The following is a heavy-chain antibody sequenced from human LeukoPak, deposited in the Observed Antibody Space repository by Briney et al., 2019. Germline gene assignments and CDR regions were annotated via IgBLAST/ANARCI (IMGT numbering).Heavy chain of an antibody. Sequence: SETLSLTCTVSGGSISSYYWGWIRQPPGKGLEWIGSIYHSGSIYYNPSLKSRVTISVDTSKNQFSLKLSSVTAADTAVYYCARGGIQLWLQPGFDYWGQGTLVTVSS. CDR2: IYHSGSI. V-gene: IGHV4-38-2*02. J-gene: IGHJ4*02. CDR3: ARGGIQLWLQPGFDY. D-gene: IGHD5-18*01. CDR1: GGSISSYY.